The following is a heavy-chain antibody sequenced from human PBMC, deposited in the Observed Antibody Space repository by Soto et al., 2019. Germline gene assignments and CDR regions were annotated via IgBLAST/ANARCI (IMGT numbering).Heavy chain of an antibody. D-gene: IGHD1-26*01. Sequence: SETLSLTCTVSGGSISSSSYYWGWIRQPPGKGLEWIGSIYYSGSTYYNPSLKSRVTISVDTSKNQFSLKLSSVTAADTAVYYCASPGIVGAYYFDYWGQGTLVTVSS. V-gene: IGHV4-39*01. CDR1: GGSISSSSYY. J-gene: IGHJ4*02. CDR2: IYYSGST. CDR3: ASPGIVGAYYFDY.